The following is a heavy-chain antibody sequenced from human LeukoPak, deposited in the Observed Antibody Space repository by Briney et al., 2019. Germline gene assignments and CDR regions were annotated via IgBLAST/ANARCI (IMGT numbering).Heavy chain of an antibody. CDR2: INHSGGT. CDR1: HGSFSNYY. CDR3: ARLIGASAFDY. Sequence: PSETLSLTCAVYHGSFSNYYWSWIRQPPGKGLEWIGEINHSGGTNYNPSLKSRVTISEDTSKKQFSLKLGSVTAADTAVYYCARLIGASAFDYWGQGTLATVSS. V-gene: IGHV4-34*01. D-gene: IGHD2-21*01. J-gene: IGHJ4*02.